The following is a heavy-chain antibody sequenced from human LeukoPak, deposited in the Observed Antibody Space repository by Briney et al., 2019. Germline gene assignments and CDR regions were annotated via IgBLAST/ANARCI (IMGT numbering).Heavy chain of an antibody. Sequence: GGSLRLSCAASGFTFSSYEMNWVRQAPGKGLEWVSYISSSGSTIYYADSVKGRFTISRDNAKNSLYLQMNSLRAEDTALYYCARDSRGYSGPEGDFDYWGQGTLVTVSS. D-gene: IGHD5-12*01. J-gene: IGHJ4*02. CDR3: ARDSRGYSGPEGDFDY. V-gene: IGHV3-48*03. CDR2: ISSSGSTI. CDR1: GFTFSSYE.